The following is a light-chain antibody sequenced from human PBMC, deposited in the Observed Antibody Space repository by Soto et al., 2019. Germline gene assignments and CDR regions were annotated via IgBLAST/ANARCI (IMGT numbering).Light chain of an antibody. CDR3: QSYDISLHNYV. CDR2: INK. J-gene: IGLJ1*01. CDR1: SSNIGAGSD. V-gene: IGLV1-40*01. Sequence: QSVLAQPPSVSGAPGQTVTISCTGTSSNIGAGSDVHWYQQLPGAAPKLLIYINKNRPSGVPDRFSGSKSGSSASLAITGLQAEDEADYYCQSYDISLHNYVFGTGTKVTVL.